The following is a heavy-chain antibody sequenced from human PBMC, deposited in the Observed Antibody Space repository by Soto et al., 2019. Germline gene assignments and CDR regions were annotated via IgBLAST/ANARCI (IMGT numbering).Heavy chain of an antibody. CDR2: VYYSGST. CDR1: GGSIISRTYY. V-gene: IGHV4-39*01. Sequence: PSETLSLTCTVSGGSIISRTYYWGWIRQPPGKGLEWIGSVYYSGSTYYNPSLKSRVTMSVDTSKNQFFLKLSSVTAADTAVYYCARHLWRVTTSNWFDPWGHGTLVTVSS. J-gene: IGHJ5*02. D-gene: IGHD4-17*01. CDR3: ARHLWRVTTSNWFDP.